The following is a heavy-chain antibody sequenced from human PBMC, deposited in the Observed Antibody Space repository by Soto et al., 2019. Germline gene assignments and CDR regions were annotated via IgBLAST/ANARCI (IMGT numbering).Heavy chain of an antibody. CDR1: GGSFSRYA. D-gene: IGHD6-19*01. Sequence: SVNVSCRASGGSFSRYAVSWVRQAPGQGLEWMGGLIPSLGTTHYAQKFQGRVTITADESTNTANMELSSLRSDDTAVYYCARASGYVSGWYHDYWGQGTRVTVSS. CDR2: LIPSLGTT. J-gene: IGHJ4*02. V-gene: IGHV1-69*13. CDR3: ARASGYVSGWYHDY.